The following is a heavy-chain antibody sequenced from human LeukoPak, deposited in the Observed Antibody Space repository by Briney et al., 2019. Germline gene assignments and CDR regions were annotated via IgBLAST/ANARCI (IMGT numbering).Heavy chain of an antibody. D-gene: IGHD4-17*01. CDR1: GVSISSSNSY. J-gene: IGHJ3*02. Sequence: SETLSLTCTVSGVSISSSNSYWGWIRQPPGKGLEWIGYLYYSGSTNYNPSLKSRVTISVDTSKNQFSLRLSSVTAADTAVYYCARSNGFNDAFDIWGQGTMVTVSS. V-gene: IGHV4-61*05. CDR3: ARSNGFNDAFDI. CDR2: LYYSGST.